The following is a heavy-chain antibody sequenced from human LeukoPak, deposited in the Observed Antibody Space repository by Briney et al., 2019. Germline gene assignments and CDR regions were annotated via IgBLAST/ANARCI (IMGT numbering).Heavy chain of an antibody. CDR1: GGTFSSYA. CDR2: IIPIFCTA. CDR3: ARVFGFWGAWIDP. Sequence: SVKVSCKASGGTFSSYAISWVRQAPGQGLEWMGGIIPIFCTANYAQNLQGRVTITTDESTSTAYMELSSLRSEDTAVYYCARVFGFWGAWIDPWGQGT. D-gene: IGHD3-16*01. J-gene: IGHJ5*02. V-gene: IGHV1-69*05.